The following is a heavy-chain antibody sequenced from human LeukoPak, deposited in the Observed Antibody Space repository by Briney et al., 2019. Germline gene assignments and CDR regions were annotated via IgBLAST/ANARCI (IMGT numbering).Heavy chain of an antibody. D-gene: IGHD3-10*01. CDR2: IIPIFGTA. Sequence: SVKVSCKASGGTFRSYAISWVRQAPGQGLEWMGGIIPIFGTANYAQKFQGRVTITTDESTSTAYMELSSLRSEDTAVYYCAGTRERMVWVGYFDYWGQGTLVTVSS. V-gene: IGHV1-69*05. CDR1: GGTFRSYA. CDR3: AGTRERMVWVGYFDY. J-gene: IGHJ4*02.